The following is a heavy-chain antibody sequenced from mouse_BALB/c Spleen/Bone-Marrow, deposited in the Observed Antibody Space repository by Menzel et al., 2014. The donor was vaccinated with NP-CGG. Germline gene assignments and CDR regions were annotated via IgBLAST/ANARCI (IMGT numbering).Heavy chain of an antibody. Sequence: EVQVVESGGGLVKPGGSLKLSCAASGFTFSDYYMYWVRQTPEKRLEWVATISDGGNYTYYPDSVKGRFTISRDNAKNNLYLQMSSLKSEDTAMYFCTRGGFAYWGQGTLVTVPA. CDR1: GFTFSDYY. CDR3: TRGGFAY. J-gene: IGHJ3*01. V-gene: IGHV5-4*02. CDR2: ISDGGNYT.